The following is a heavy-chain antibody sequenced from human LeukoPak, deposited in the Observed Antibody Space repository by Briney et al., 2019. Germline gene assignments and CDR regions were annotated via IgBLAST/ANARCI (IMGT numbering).Heavy chain of an antibody. V-gene: IGHV4-34*01. CDR2: INHSGST. J-gene: IGHJ4*02. Sequence: SETLSLTCAVYGRSFSGYHWSWIRQPPGKGLEWIGEINHSGSTNYNPSLKSRVTISVDTSKNQFSLKLSSVTAADTAVYYCARVPSPDDGDDYWGQGTLVTVSS. CDR1: GRSFSGYH. D-gene: IGHD7-27*01. CDR3: ARVPSPDDGDDY.